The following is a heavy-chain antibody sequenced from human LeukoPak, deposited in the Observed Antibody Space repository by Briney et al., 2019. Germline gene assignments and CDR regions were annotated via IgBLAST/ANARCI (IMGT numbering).Heavy chain of an antibody. V-gene: IGHV4-34*01. D-gene: IGHD2-15*01. CDR1: NGSFNAYY. CDR3: AISGWSYQKRTDS. J-gene: IGHJ4*02. Sequence: SETLTLTCAVSNGSFNAYYWSWIRQSPGKGLEWIGEVNHSGSTYYNPSLKGRVTISADTSKSHFSLELTSVTAADTSVYYCAISGWSYQKRTDSWGQGTLVTVSS. CDR2: VNHSGST.